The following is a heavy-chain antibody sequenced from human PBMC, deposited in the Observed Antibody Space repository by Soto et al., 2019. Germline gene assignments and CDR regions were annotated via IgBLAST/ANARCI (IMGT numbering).Heavy chain of an antibody. CDR2: IDPSDSYT. CDR1: GYSFTSYW. D-gene: IGHD3-3*01. CDR3: ARHYPYYDFWSGSPNQGKAYYYYGMDV. Sequence: PGESLKISCKGSGYSFTSYWISWVRQMPGKGLEWMGRIDPSDSYTNYSPSFQGHVTISADKSISTAYLQWSSLKASDTAMYYCARHYPYYDFWSGSPNQGKAYYYYGMDVWGQGTTVTVSS. V-gene: IGHV5-10-1*01. J-gene: IGHJ6*02.